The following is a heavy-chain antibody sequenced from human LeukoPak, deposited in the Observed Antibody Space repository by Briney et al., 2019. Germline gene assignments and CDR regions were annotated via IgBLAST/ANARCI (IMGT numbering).Heavy chain of an antibody. J-gene: IGHJ4*02. CDR1: GYTFTSYG. V-gene: IGHV1-18*01. Sequence: ASVKVSCKASGYTFTSYGISWVRQAPGQGLEWMGWISAYNGNTNYAQKLQGRVTMTRDTSTSTVYMELSSLRSEDTAVYYCARTERDSSWSLGYWGQGTLVTVSS. D-gene: IGHD6-13*01. CDR3: ARTERDSSWSLGY. CDR2: ISAYNGNT.